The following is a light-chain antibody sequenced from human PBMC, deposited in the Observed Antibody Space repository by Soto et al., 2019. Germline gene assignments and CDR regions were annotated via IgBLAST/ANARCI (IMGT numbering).Light chain of an antibody. CDR2: EVT. J-gene: IGLJ3*02. CDR1: SSDIGGYNY. CDR3: GSRTADNPLLV. V-gene: IGLV2-8*01. Sequence: QSALTQPPSASGSPGQSVTISCTGTSSDIGGYNYVSWYQQHPDKAPKLMIYEVTQRPSGVPDRFSGSKSGNTASLTVSGLQAEDEADYYCGSRTADNPLLVFGGGTKLTVL.